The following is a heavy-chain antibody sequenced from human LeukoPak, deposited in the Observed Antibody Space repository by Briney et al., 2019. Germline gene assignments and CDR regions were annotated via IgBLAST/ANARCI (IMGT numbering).Heavy chain of an antibody. V-gene: IGHV3-33*01. CDR3: ARDGGYHRSGPFDY. CDR1: GFTFSSHG. CDR2: IWYDGSDK. J-gene: IGHJ4*02. D-gene: IGHD3-22*01. Sequence: RTGGSLRLSCAASGFTFSSHGMHWVRQAPGKGLEWVSIIWYDGSDKYYADSVKGRFTISRDNSKNTLYLQMNSLRAEDTAVYYCARDGGYHRSGPFDYWGQGTLVTVSS.